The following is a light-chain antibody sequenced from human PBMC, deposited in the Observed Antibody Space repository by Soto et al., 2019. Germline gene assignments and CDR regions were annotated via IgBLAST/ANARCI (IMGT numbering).Light chain of an antibody. CDR1: SSDVGSYNR. CDR3: SLYTSSSLYV. J-gene: IGLJ1*01. Sequence: QSVLTQPPSVSGSPGQSVTISCTGTSSDVGSYNRVSWYQQPPGTAPKLMIYEVSNRPSGVPDRFSGSKSGNTASLTISGLQAEGEADYYCSLYTSSSLYVFGTGTKVTVL. V-gene: IGLV2-18*01. CDR2: EVS.